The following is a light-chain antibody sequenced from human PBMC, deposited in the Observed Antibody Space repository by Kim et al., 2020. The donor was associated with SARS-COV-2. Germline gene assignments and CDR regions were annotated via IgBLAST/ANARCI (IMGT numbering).Light chain of an antibody. J-gene: IGKJ4*01. CDR3: QQYDISPLT. CDR1: QSVSSSY. Sequence: EIVLTQSPGTLSLSPGERATLSCRASQSVSSSYLAWYQQKPGQAPRLLIYGASSRATGIPDRFSGSGSGTDFTLTISRLEPEEFAVYYCQQYDISPLTFGGGTKVDIK. CDR2: GAS. V-gene: IGKV3-20*01.